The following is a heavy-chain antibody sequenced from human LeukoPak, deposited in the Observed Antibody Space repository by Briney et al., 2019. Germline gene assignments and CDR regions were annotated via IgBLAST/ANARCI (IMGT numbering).Heavy chain of an antibody. CDR1: GFTFSSYS. D-gene: IGHD3-3*01. J-gene: IGHJ3*02. Sequence: PGGSPRLSCAASGFTFSSYSMNWVRQAPGKGLEWVSSISGSSYYIYYADSVKGRFTISRDNAKNSLYLQMNSLRAEDTAVYYCARGSLELLLYVAFDIWGQGTLVTVSP. V-gene: IGHV3-21*04. CDR3: ARGSLELLLYVAFDI. CDR2: ISGSSYYI.